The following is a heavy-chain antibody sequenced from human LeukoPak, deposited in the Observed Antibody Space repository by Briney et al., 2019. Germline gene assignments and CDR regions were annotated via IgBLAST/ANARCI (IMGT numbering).Heavy chain of an antibody. CDR2: INHSGST. CDR3: ARGLGYSSGWYRQYYFDY. CDR1: GGSFSGYY. D-gene: IGHD6-19*01. Sequence: SSETLSLTCAVYGGSFSGYYWSWIRQPPGEGLEWIGEINHSGSTNYNPSLKSRVTISVDTSKNQFSLKLSSVTAADTAVYYCARGLGYSSGWYRQYYFDYWGQGTLVTVSS. J-gene: IGHJ4*02. V-gene: IGHV4-34*01.